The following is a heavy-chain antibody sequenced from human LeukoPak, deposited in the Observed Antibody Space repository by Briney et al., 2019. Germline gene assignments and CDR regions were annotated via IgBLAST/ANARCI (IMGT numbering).Heavy chain of an antibody. Sequence: SETLSLTCTVSGVSISGHYWSWVRQPPGEGLEWIGYIYYSGRTNYNPSLESRVTFSVDTSKNQFSLMLSSVTAADTAVYYCARYFALASSSYYYYMDVWGKGITVTVSS. D-gene: IGHD3-9*01. J-gene: IGHJ6*03. CDR1: GVSISGHY. CDR2: IYYSGRT. V-gene: IGHV4-59*11. CDR3: ARYFALASSSYYYYMDV.